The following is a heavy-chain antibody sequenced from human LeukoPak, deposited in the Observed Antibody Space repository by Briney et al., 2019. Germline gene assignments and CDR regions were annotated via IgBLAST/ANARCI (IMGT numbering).Heavy chain of an antibody. J-gene: IGHJ5*02. CDR3: ARGPRPKLRYFDWLPAPNWFDP. CDR2: IYYSGST. CDR1: GGSISSSSYY. V-gene: IGHV4-39*07. Sequence: PSETLSLTRTVSGGSISSSSYYWGWIRQPPGKGLEWIGSIYYSGSTNYNPSLKSRVTISVDTSKNQFSLKLSSVTAADTAVYYCARGPRPKLRYFDWLPAPNWFDPWGQGTLVTVSS. D-gene: IGHD3-9*01.